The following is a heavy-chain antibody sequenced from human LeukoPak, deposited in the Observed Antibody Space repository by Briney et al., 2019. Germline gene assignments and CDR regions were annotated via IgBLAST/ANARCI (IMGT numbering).Heavy chain of an antibody. Sequence: KAGGSLRLSCTASGFTFGDFAMSWFRQAPGKGLEWVANIKLDGSEKYYVDSVKGRFTISRDNAKKSLYLQMNSLRAEDTALYYCAKDIGSGSYGVDYWGQGTLVTVSS. CDR1: GFTFGDFA. CDR2: IKLDGSEK. V-gene: IGHV3-7*03. CDR3: AKDIGSGSYGVDY. J-gene: IGHJ4*02. D-gene: IGHD3-10*01.